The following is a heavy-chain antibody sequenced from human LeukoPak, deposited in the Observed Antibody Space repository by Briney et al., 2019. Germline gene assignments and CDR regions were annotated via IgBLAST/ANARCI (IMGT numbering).Heavy chain of an antibody. CDR3: ARPMVRGVIIKGANWFDP. CDR1: GGSFSGYY. V-gene: IGHV4-34*01. CDR2: INHSGST. D-gene: IGHD3-10*01. Sequence: SETLSLTCAVYGGSFSGYYWSWIRQPPGKGLEWIGEINHSGSTNYNPSLKSRVTISVDTSKNQFSLKLSSVTAADTAVYYCARPMVRGVIIKGANWFDPWGQGTLVTVSS. J-gene: IGHJ5*02.